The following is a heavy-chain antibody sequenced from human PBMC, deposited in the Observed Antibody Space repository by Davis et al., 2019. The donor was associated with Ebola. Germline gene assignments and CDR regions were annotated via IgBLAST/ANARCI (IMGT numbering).Heavy chain of an antibody. D-gene: IGHD3-3*01. CDR2: INPSGGST. J-gene: IGHJ6*02. V-gene: IGHV1-46*01. CDR3: ARDYYDLWSGYYGPLEYRSSLGMDV. CDR1: GYTFTSYY. Sequence: AASVKVSCKASGYTFTSYYMHWVRQAPGQGLEWMGMINPSGGSTSYAQKFQGRVTMTRDTSTSTVYMELSSLRSEDTAVYYCARDYYDLWSGYYGPLEYRSSLGMDVWGQGTTVTVSS.